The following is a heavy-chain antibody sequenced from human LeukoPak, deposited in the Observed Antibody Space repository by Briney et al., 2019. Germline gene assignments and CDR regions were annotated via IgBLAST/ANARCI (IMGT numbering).Heavy chain of an antibody. CDR1: GFTFSSYA. Sequence: PGGSLRLSCAASGFTFSSYAMGWVRQAPGKGLEWVSGISGSGDNTYYADSVKGRFTISRDNSKNTLYLQMNSLRADDTAVYYCAKGGLVHRFDPWGQGTLVTVSS. CDR3: AKGGLVHRFDP. V-gene: IGHV3-23*01. J-gene: IGHJ5*02. CDR2: ISGSGDNT.